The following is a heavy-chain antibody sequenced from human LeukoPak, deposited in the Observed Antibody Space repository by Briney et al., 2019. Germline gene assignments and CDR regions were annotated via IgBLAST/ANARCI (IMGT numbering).Heavy chain of an antibody. CDR1: GGSISSGGYY. Sequence: KPGETLCLTCSVSGGSISSGGYYWSWIRQHPGKGLEWIGYLYYSGTTYYSPSLKSRLTISLDTSKNQFSLKLNSMTAADTGVYYCARVSNYALYNFDSWGQGT. D-gene: IGHD4-11*01. V-gene: IGHV4-31*03. CDR3: ARVSNYALYNFDS. CDR2: LYYSGTT. J-gene: IGHJ4*02.